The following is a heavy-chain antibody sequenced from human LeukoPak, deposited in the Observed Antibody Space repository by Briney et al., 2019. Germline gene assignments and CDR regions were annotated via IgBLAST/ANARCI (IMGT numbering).Heavy chain of an antibody. D-gene: IGHD3-22*01. V-gene: IGHV4-31*03. CDR3: ASQANYYDSRGYFQH. J-gene: IGHJ1*01. CDR1: GDSINSGGYY. Sequence: PSETLSLTCTVSGDSINSGGYYWSWIRQHPGKGHEWIGYMYYSGITYYNPSLRSRVTISLDTSKNQFSLKLSSVTAADTAVYYCASQANYYDSRGYFQHWGQGTLVTVSS. CDR2: MYYSGIT.